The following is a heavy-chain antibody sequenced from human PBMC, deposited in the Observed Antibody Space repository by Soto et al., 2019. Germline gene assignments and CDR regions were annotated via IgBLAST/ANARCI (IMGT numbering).Heavy chain of an antibody. J-gene: IGHJ4*02. D-gene: IGHD5-12*01. CDR3: ATSAEIATISYFDY. Sequence: SVKVSCKASGCTFSSYAISWVRQAPGQGLEWMGGIIPIFGTANYAQKFQGRVTITADESTSTDYMELSSLRSEDTAVYYCATSAEIATISYFDYRGQGNRVTV. CDR1: GCTFSSYA. V-gene: IGHV1-69*13. CDR2: IIPIFGTA.